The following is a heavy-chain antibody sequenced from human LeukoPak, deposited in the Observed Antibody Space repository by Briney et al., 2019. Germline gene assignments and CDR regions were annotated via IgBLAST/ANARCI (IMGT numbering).Heavy chain of an antibody. CDR2: IYYSGST. V-gene: IGHV4-39*07. Sequence: SETLSLTCTVSGGSISRSSYYWGWIRQPPGKGLEWIGSIYYSGSTYYNPSLKSRVTISVDTSKNQFSLKLSSVTAADTAVYYCARGGYYDSSGYHDAFDIWGQGTMVTVSS. D-gene: IGHD3-22*01. CDR1: GGSISRSSYY. CDR3: ARGGYYDSSGYHDAFDI. J-gene: IGHJ3*02.